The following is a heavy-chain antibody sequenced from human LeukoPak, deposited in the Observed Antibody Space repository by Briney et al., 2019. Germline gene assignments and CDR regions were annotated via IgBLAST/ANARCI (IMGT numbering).Heavy chain of an antibody. CDR1: GFTFSSYA. CDR3: ARDLEEYYYYYGMDV. J-gene: IGHJ6*02. D-gene: IGHD1-1*01. V-gene: IGHV3-30-3*01. Sequence: GGSLRLSCAASGFTFSSYAMHWVRQAPGKGLEWVAVISYDGSNKYYADSVKGRFTISRDNYKNTLYLQMNSLRAEDTAVYYCARDLEEYYYYYGMDVWGQGTTVTVSS. CDR2: ISYDGSNK.